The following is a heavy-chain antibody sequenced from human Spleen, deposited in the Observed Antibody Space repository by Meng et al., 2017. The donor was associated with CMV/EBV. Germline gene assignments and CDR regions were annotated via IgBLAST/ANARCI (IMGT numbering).Heavy chain of an antibody. CDR1: GYSISSGYY. CDR2: IYKSGRT. V-gene: IGHV4-38-2*02. Sequence: GSLRLSCTVSGYSISSGYYWGWIRQPPGKGLEWIGSIYKSGRTFYSPSLKSRVTISVDTSKNQCSLKLRSVTAADTAVYYCARFPFDYWGQGTLVTVSS. CDR3: ARFPFDY. J-gene: IGHJ4*02.